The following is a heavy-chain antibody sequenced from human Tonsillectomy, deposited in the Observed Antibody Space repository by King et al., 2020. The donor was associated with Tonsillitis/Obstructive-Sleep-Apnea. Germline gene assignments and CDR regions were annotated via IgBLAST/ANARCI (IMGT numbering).Heavy chain of an antibody. Sequence: VQLVESGGGVVRPGGSLRLSCAASGFTFDDYGMSWVRQAPGKGLEWGSGISWNGGSTGYADSVKGRFTISRDNAKNSLYLQMNSLRAEDTALYYCARDGTGTTLEYFDYWGQGTLVTVSS. CDR2: ISWNGGST. V-gene: IGHV3-20*04. CDR1: GFTFDDYG. D-gene: IGHD1-1*01. CDR3: ARDGTGTTLEYFDY. J-gene: IGHJ4*02.